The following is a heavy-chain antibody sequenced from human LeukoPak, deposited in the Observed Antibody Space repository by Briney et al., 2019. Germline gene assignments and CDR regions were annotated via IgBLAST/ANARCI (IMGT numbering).Heavy chain of an antibody. CDR3: ASHYDSSGYAQNWFDP. J-gene: IGHJ5*02. Sequence: SETLSLTCTVSGGSISSGGYYWSWIRQPPGKGLEWIGYIYHSGSTNYNPSLKSRVTISVDTSKNQFSLKLSSVTAADTAVYYCASHYDSSGYAQNWFDPWGQGTLVTVSS. CDR2: IYHSGST. D-gene: IGHD3-22*01. CDR1: GGSISSGGYY. V-gene: IGHV4-30-2*01.